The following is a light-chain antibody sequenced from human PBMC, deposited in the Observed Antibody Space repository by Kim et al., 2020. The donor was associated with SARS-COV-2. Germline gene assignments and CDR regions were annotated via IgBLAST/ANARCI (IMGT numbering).Light chain of an antibody. CDR3: QQYGTPPLT. Sequence: SPGDRATLSCRASQTVSNNYLAWYQHKPGQAPRLLIFGASSRATGIPDGFSGSGSETDFTLTIGSLEPEDFAVYYCQQYGTPPLTFGGGTKVDIK. V-gene: IGKV3-20*01. CDR1: QTVSNNY. CDR2: GAS. J-gene: IGKJ4*01.